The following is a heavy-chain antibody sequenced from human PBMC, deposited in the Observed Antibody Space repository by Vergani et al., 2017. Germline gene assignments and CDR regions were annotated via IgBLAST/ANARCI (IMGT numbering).Heavy chain of an antibody. V-gene: IGHV3-74*03. CDR1: GFSFNSYW. Sequence: DVHLAESGGGFFQPGGSLRLSCSASGFSFNSYWMHWVRQVPGKGLLWVSRIKSDGSITAYADSVKGRFTISRDNAQNTLYLQMNSLRVEDTVFYYCARARCIETCYMSNWLDSWGQGTLVTVSS. J-gene: IGHJ5*01. CDR3: ARARCIETCYMSNWLDS. D-gene: IGHD3-9*01. CDR2: IKSDGSIT.